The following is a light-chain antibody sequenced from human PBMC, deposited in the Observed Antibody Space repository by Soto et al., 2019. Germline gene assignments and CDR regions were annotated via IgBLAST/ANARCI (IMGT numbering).Light chain of an antibody. V-gene: IGLV2-14*01. J-gene: IGLJ3*02. CDR2: EVS. CDR3: SSYTSSNTGV. Sequence: QSVLTQPASVSGSPGQSITISCTGTSSDVGDYNYVSWYQQHPGKAPKLMIYEVSNRPSGVSNRFSGSKSGNTASLTISGLQAEDEAEYYCSSYTSSNTGVFGGGTKLTVL. CDR1: SSDVGDYNY.